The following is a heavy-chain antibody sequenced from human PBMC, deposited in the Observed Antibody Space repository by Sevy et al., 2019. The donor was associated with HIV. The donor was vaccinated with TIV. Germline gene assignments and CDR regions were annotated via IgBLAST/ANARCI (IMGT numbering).Heavy chain of an antibody. CDR3: ARETYCSSTSCYGMDV. Sequence: ASVKVSCKASGYTFTSYGISWVRQAPGQGLEWMGWISAYNGNTNYAQKLQGRVTMTTDTSTSTADMELRSLRSDDTAVYYCARETYCSSTSCYGMDVWGQGTTVTVSS. V-gene: IGHV1-18*01. J-gene: IGHJ6*02. CDR2: ISAYNGNT. D-gene: IGHD2-2*01. CDR1: GYTFTSYG.